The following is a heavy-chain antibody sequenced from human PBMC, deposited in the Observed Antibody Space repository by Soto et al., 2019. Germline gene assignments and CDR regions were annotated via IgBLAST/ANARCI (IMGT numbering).Heavy chain of an antibody. J-gene: IGHJ6*02. CDR1: GFTFSSYW. D-gene: IGHD6-6*01. Sequence: GGSLRLSCAASGFTFSSYWMHWVRQAPGKGLVWVSRINSDGSSTSYADSVKGRFTISRDNAKNTLYLQMNSLRAEDTAVYYCARGQLAQYYYYGMDVWGQGTTVTVSS. V-gene: IGHV3-74*01. CDR3: ARGQLAQYYYYGMDV. CDR2: INSDGSST.